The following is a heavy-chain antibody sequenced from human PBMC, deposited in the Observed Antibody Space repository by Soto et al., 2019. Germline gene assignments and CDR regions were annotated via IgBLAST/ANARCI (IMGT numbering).Heavy chain of an antibody. V-gene: IGHV1-8*01. CDR2: MNPNSGNT. Sequence: QVQLVQSGAEVKKPGASVKVSCKASGYTFTSYDINWVRQATGQGLEWMGWMNPNSGNTGYAQKFQGRVTMTRNTSISTAYIELSSLRSEDTAVYYCARRPGYYRSGSYPHYYYYMDVWGKGTTVTVSS. J-gene: IGHJ6*03. CDR1: GYTFTSYD. D-gene: IGHD3-10*01. CDR3: ARRPGYYRSGSYPHYYYYMDV.